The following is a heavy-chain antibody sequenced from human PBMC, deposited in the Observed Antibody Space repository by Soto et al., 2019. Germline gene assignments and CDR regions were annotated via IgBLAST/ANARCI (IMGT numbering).Heavy chain of an antibody. D-gene: IGHD6-13*01. CDR1: GFTFSSYG. J-gene: IGHJ6*02. CDR3: AKEGVGSSRPHYGMDV. V-gene: IGHV3-30*18. CDR2: ISYDGSNK. Sequence: QVQLVESGGGVVQPGRSLRLSCAASGFTFSSYGMHWVRQAPGKGLEWVAVISYDGSNKYYADSVKGRFTISRDNSKNTLYLQRDSLRAEDTAVYYCAKEGVGSSRPHYGMDVWGQGTTVTVSS.